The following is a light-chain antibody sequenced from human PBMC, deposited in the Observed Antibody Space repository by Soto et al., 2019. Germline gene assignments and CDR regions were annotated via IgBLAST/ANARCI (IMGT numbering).Light chain of an antibody. CDR2: GAS. CDR3: QQYGSSPRLT. V-gene: IGKV3-20*01. CDR1: QTVRNTY. J-gene: IGKJ4*01. Sequence: EFVLTQSPGTLSLSPGERATLSCRASQTVRNTYLAWYQQKPXXAPRLLIYGASTRAAGIPDRFSGXGSGXXFTLTISTLEPEDFAVYYCQQYGSSPRLTFGGGTKVDIK.